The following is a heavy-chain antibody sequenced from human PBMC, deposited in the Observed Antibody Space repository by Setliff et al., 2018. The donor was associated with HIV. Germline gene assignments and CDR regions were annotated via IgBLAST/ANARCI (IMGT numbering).Heavy chain of an antibody. CDR3: AREVRWELPQGFDH. J-gene: IGHJ4*02. Sequence: KASETLSLTCTVSGGSINSTSYYWGWIRQPPGNGLEWIGSIAYTGSGYYNSSLKSRVTISVDTSRNECSLKLTSVTAADTAVYYCAREVRWELPQGFDHWGQGSQVTVSS. D-gene: IGHD1-26*01. V-gene: IGHV4-39*07. CDR2: IAYTGSG. CDR1: GGSINSTSYY.